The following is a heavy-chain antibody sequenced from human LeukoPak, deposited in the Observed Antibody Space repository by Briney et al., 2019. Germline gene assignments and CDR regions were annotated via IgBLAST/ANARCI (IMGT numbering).Heavy chain of an antibody. V-gene: IGHV3-23*01. Sequence: PGGSLRLSCVASGFIFSSYAMSWVRQSPGKGLEWVSSISDSGDRTYYPDSVKGRFTISRDNSKNTLYLQMNSLRAEDTAVYYCAKDRGQSVSLLFRGRVVRGALDYWGQGTLVTVSS. D-gene: IGHD3-10*01. CDR1: GFIFSSYA. CDR3: AKDRGQSVSLLFRGRVVRGALDY. J-gene: IGHJ4*02. CDR2: ISDSGDRT.